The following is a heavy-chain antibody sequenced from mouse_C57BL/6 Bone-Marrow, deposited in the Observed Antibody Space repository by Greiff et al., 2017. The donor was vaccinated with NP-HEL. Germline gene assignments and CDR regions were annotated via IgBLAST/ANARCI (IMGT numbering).Heavy chain of an antibody. CDR1: GFTFSDYG. Sequence: DVHLVESGGGLVKPGGSLKLSCAASGFTFSDYGMHWVRQAPEKGLEWVAYISSGSSTIYYADTVKGRFTISRDNAKNTLFLQMTSLRSEDTAMYYCARGLLFYFDYWGQGTTLTVSS. V-gene: IGHV5-17*01. CDR3: ARGLLFYFDY. D-gene: IGHD2-1*01. CDR2: ISSGSSTI. J-gene: IGHJ2*01.